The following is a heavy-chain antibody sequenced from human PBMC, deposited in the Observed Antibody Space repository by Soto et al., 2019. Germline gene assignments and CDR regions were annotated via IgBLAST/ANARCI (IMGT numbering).Heavy chain of an antibody. V-gene: IGHV3-33*01. CDR3: ASLGYCSGGSCYSDHYFDY. CDR2: IWYDGSNK. J-gene: IGHJ4*02. D-gene: IGHD2-15*01. Sequence: QVQLVESGGGVVQPGRSLRLSCAASGFTFSSYGMHWVRQAPGKGLEWVAVIWYDGSNKYYADSVKGRFTISRDNSKTTLYLQMNSLRAEDTAVYYCASLGYCSGGSCYSDHYFDYWGQGTLVTVSS. CDR1: GFTFSSYG.